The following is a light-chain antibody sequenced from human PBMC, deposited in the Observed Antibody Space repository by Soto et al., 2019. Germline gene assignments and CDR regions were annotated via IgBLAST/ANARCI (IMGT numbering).Light chain of an antibody. CDR2: DAS. CDR3: QHRSNWPRIT. Sequence: EIVLTQSPATLSLSPGERATLSCRASQSVSSYLAWYQQKPGQAPRLLIYDASNRATGIPARFSGSGSGTDFNLSISSLEPEDFAVYYCQHRSNWPRITFGQGTRLEIK. J-gene: IGKJ5*01. V-gene: IGKV3-11*01. CDR1: QSVSSY.